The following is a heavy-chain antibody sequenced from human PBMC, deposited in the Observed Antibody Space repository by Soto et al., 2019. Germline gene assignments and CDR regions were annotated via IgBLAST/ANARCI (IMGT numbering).Heavy chain of an antibody. V-gene: IGHV4-39*01. J-gene: IGHJ4*02. D-gene: IGHD1-7*01. CDR2: IYYSGST. Sequence: SETLSLTCTVSGGSISSSSYYWGWIRQPPGKGLEWIGSIYYSGSTYYNPSLKSRVTISVDTSKNQFSLKLSSVTAADTAVYYCARHGGRPFITGTFFDYWGQGTLVTVSS. CDR1: GGSISSSSYY. CDR3: ARHGGRPFITGTFFDY.